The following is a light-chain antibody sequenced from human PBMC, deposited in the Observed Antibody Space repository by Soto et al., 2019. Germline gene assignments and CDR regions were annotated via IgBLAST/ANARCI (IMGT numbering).Light chain of an antibody. CDR1: FTNIGAGYD. CDR3: QSYDNTVSGSV. V-gene: IGLV1-40*01. Sequence: QSVLTQPPSASGAPGQRVTISCTGTFTNIGAGYDVHWYQQFPGTAPKLVIYDDNKRASGVSDRFSGSKSGTSASLAVAGLQAEDEADYYCQSYDNTVSGSVFGGGTKLTVL. J-gene: IGLJ2*01. CDR2: DDN.